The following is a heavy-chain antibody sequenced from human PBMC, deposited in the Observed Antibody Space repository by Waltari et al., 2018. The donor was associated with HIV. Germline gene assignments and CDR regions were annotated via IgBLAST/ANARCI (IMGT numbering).Heavy chain of an antibody. D-gene: IGHD3-3*01. CDR1: GFHFSTYW. J-gene: IGHJ6*02. CDR2: IKQDGSEK. Sequence: EVQLVESGGGLVQPGGSLRLSCAASGFHFSTYWHTWVRQAPGKGLEWLANIKQDGSEKYYADSVKGRFTVSRDNNKKSLYLQMSSLRAEDTAVYYCARDLKDYDFWSPVDVWGQGTTVTVSS. V-gene: IGHV3-7*01. CDR3: ARDLKDYDFWSPVDV.